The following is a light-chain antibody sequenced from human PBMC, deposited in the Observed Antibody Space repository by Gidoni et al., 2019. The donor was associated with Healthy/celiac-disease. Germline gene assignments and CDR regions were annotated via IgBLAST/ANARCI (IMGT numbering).Light chain of an antibody. Sequence: QSALTQPPSASASPGQSVTISCTGTSSDVGGYNYVSWYQQHPGKAPKLMIYEVSKRPSGVPDRFSGSKSGNTASLTVSGLQAEDEADYYCSSYAGSNNYVLFGGGTKLTVL. CDR1: SSDVGGYNY. CDR3: SSYAGSNNYVL. J-gene: IGLJ2*01. CDR2: EVS. V-gene: IGLV2-8*01.